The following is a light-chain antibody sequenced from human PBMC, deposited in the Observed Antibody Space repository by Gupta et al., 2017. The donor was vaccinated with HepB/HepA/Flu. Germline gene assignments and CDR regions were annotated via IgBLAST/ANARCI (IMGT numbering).Light chain of an antibody. Sequence: DIQMTQSPSSVSASVGDRVTITCRASQAINSWLAWYQQKPGKAPKVLIYDASSLQSGVPSRFSGSASGTDFTLTISSLQPEDFATYYCQEANSFPPYTFGQGTKVEI. CDR1: QAINSW. V-gene: IGKV1-12*01. CDR2: DAS. J-gene: IGKJ2*01. CDR3: QEANSFPPYT.